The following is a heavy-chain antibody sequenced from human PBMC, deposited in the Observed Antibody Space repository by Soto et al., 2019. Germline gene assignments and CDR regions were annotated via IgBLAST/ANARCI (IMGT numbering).Heavy chain of an antibody. V-gene: IGHV3-30-3*01. CDR1: GFTFSSHA. CDR2: ISFDGSNK. Sequence: QVHLAESGGGVVQPGRSLRLSCVASGFTFSSHAVHRVRQAPGKGLEWVAVISFDGSNKHYADSVKGRFTISRDNSKNTLYLQMNSLSAEDTAVYSCASWGGSGGSCYWCPFDFWGQGTLVTVSS. CDR3: ASWGGSGGSCYWCPFDF. D-gene: IGHD2-15*01. J-gene: IGHJ4*02.